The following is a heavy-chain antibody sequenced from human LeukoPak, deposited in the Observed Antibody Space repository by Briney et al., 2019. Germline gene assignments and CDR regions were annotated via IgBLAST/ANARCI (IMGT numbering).Heavy chain of an antibody. J-gene: IGHJ6*02. CDR3: ARDRGYCSSTSCYYYYYYGMDV. CDR1: GFTFSSYA. Sequence: GGSLRLSCAASGFTFSSYAMHWVRQAPGKGLEWVAVISYDGSNKYYADSVKGRFTISRDNSKNTLYLQMNSLRAEDTAVYYCARDRGYCSSTSCYYYYYYGMDVWGQGTMVTVSS. CDR2: ISYDGSNK. V-gene: IGHV3-30-3*01. D-gene: IGHD2-2*01.